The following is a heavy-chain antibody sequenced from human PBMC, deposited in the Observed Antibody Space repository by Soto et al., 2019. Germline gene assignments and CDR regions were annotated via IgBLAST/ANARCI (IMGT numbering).Heavy chain of an antibody. V-gene: IGHV3-21*01. D-gene: IGHD5-12*01. Sequence: EVQLVESGGGLVKPGGSLRLSCAASGFTFSSYSMNWVRQAPGKGLEWVSSISSSSSYIYYADSVKGRFTISRDNAKNSLYLQMNSLRAEDTAVYYCASCSGYDYYCDYWGQGTLVTVSS. J-gene: IGHJ4*02. CDR2: ISSSSSYI. CDR3: ASCSGYDYYCDY. CDR1: GFTFSSYS.